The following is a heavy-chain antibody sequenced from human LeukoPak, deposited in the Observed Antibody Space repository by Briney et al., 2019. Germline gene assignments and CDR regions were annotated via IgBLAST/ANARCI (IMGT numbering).Heavy chain of an antibody. D-gene: IGHD6-6*01. CDR2: IYYSGST. Sequence: PSETLSLTCTVSGGSISSYYWSWIRQPPGKGLEWIGYIYYSGSTNYNPFLKSRVTISVDTSKNQFSLKLSSVTAADTAVYYCARATARPPSDAFDIWGQGTMVTVSS. V-gene: IGHV4-59*01. J-gene: IGHJ3*02. CDR1: GGSISSYY. CDR3: ARATARPPSDAFDI.